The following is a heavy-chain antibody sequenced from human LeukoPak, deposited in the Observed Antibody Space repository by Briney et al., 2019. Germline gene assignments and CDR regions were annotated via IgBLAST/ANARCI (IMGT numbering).Heavy chain of an antibody. CDR3: ATWAFYHSLDV. D-gene: IGHD1-26*01. Sequence: GGSLRLSCEASGFTFDAYAMHRVRQAPGKGLEWVSLINKDGSATYYADSVKGRFTISRDNSKNSLYLQMNSLRSEDTALYYCATWAFYHSLDVWGQGTTVTVSS. CDR2: INKDGSAT. V-gene: IGHV3-43*02. J-gene: IGHJ6*02. CDR1: GFTFDAYA.